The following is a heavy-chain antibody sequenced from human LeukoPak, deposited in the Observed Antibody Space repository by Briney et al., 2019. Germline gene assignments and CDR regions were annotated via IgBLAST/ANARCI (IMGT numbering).Heavy chain of an antibody. CDR1: GVSFSGYY. Sequence: SETLSLTCAVYGVSFSGYYWSWIRQPPGKGLEWIGEINHSGSTNYNPSLKSRVTISVDTSKNQFSLKLSSVTAADTAVYYCARGTRGYSYGYNYWGQGTLVTVSS. D-gene: IGHD5-18*01. CDR3: ARGTRGYSYGYNY. CDR2: INHSGST. J-gene: IGHJ4*02. V-gene: IGHV4-34*01.